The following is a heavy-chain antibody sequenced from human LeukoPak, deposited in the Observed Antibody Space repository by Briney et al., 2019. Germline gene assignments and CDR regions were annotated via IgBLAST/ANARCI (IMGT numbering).Heavy chain of an antibody. Sequence: ASVKVSCKASGYTFTSYGISWVRQAPGQGLEWMGWISAYNGNTNYAQKLQGRVTVTTDTSTSTAYMELRSLRSDDTAVYYCARRRDSSSWYRGNWFDPWGQGTLVTVSS. CDR3: ARRRDSSSWYRGNWFDP. V-gene: IGHV1-18*01. CDR1: GYTFTSYG. CDR2: ISAYNGNT. D-gene: IGHD6-13*01. J-gene: IGHJ5*02.